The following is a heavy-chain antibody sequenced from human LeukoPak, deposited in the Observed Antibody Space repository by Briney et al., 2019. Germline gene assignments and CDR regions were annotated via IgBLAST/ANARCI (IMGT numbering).Heavy chain of an antibody. Sequence: GGSLRLSCAASGFTFSSYAMHWVRQAPGKGLEWVAVISYDGSNKYYADSVKGRFTISRDNSKSTLYLQMNSLRAEDTAVYYCARTPMRANGVWSYYYYYGMDVWGQGTTVTVSS. CDR2: ISYDGSNK. CDR1: GFTFSSYA. V-gene: IGHV3-30-3*01. D-gene: IGHD2-8*01. CDR3: ARTPMRANGVWSYYYYYGMDV. J-gene: IGHJ6*02.